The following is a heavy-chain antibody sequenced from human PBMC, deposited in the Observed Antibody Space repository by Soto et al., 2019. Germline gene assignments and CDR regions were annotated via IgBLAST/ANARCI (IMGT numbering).Heavy chain of an antibody. CDR3: ARQAVAATDFDY. D-gene: IGHD2-15*01. Sequence: SETLSLTCAVSGYSISSGYYWGWIRQPPGKGLEWIGSIYHSGSTYYNPSLKSRVTISVDTSKNQFSLELSSVTAADTAVYYCARQAVAATDFDYWGQGTLVTVSS. V-gene: IGHV4-38-2*01. J-gene: IGHJ4*02. CDR2: IYHSGST. CDR1: GYSISSGYY.